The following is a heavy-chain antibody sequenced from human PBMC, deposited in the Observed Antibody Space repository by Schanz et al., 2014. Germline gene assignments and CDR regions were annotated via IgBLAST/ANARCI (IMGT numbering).Heavy chain of an antibody. Sequence: EVQLLESGGGLVQPGGSLRLSCAASGFTFSSYAMSWVRRAPGKGREWVSSVSSRSSHIYYAGSVKGRFTISRDNSKNSLYLQMNSLRAEDTAVYYCARIGGSDFDYWAQGTLVAVSS. D-gene: IGHD3-10*01. CDR2: VSSRSSHI. J-gene: IGHJ4*02. CDR1: GFTFSSYA. V-gene: IGHV3-23*01. CDR3: ARIGGSDFDY.